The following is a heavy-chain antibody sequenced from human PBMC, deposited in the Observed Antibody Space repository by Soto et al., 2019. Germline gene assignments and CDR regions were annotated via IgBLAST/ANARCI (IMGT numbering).Heavy chain of an antibody. Sequence: QVQLQESGPGLVKPSQTLSVTCTVSGGSVSSDDYSWSWIRQHPGKGLEWIGYIRDSGSTYYNPSLEGIVTISVDTSKNQFSLRLRSVTAADTAVYYCARAMANYFDYWSQGTLVTASS. CDR2: IRDSGST. CDR1: GGSVSSDDYS. D-gene: IGHD2-8*01. CDR3: ARAMANYFDY. J-gene: IGHJ4*02. V-gene: IGHV4-31*01.